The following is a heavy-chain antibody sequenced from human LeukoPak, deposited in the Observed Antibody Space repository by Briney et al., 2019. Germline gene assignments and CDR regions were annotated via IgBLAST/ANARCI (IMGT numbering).Heavy chain of an antibody. CDR2: INPNSGGT. CDR3: ARNQQLATVHYYYYYMDV. CDR1: GYTSTGYY. D-gene: IGHD6-6*01. Sequence: GASVKVSCKASGYTSTGYYMHWVRQAPGQGLEWMGWINPNSGGTNYAQKFQGRVTMTRDTSISTAYMELSRLRSDDTAVYYCARNQQLATVHYYYYYMDVWGKGTTVTVSS. J-gene: IGHJ6*03. V-gene: IGHV1-2*02.